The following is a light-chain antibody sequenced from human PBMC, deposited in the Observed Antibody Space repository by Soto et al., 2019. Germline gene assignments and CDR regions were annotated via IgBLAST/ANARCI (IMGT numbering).Light chain of an antibody. CDR1: QSVSSY. CDR3: QQYGASPIYT. Sequence: IVLTQSPATLSLSPGERATLSCRASQSVSSYLAWYQQKGGQAPRLLIYDASSRATGIPARFSGSGSGTDFTLTISSLEPEDFAVYYCQQYGASPIYTFGQGTKLEIK. CDR2: DAS. V-gene: IGKV3-11*01. J-gene: IGKJ2*01.